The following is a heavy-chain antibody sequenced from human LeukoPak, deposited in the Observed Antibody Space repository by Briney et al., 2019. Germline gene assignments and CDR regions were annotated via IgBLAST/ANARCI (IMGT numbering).Heavy chain of an antibody. D-gene: IGHD5-18*01. CDR1: GGTFSSYA. J-gene: IGHJ4*02. V-gene: IGHV1-69*05. CDR3: SVPRRYSYGPNIDY. Sequence: SLKLSCKASGGTFSSYAISWVRQAPGQGLEWMGRIIPIFGTANYAQKFQGRVTITTDESTSTAYMELSSLRSEDTAVYYCSVPRRYSYGPNIDYWGQGTLDTVSS. CDR2: IIPIFGTA.